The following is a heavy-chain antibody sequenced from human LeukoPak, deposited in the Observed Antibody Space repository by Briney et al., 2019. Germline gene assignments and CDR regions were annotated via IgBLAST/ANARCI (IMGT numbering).Heavy chain of an antibody. Sequence: GGSLRLSCAVSAFTFDNYWIHWVRQAPGKGLVWVSQIDNVGCGTTYADSVKGRFTISRDKAKNTLYMQMNSLRAEDTAVYYCARGGYGTGPDYWGQGTLVTVPS. CDR2: IDNVGCGT. D-gene: IGHD3-10*01. J-gene: IGHJ4*02. CDR3: ARGGYGTGPDY. CDR1: AFTFDNYW. V-gene: IGHV3-74*01.